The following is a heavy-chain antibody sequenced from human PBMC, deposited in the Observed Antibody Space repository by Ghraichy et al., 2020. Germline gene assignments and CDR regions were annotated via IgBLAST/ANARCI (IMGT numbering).Heavy chain of an antibody. Sequence: GGSLRLSCAASEFSVGDNYMTWVRQAAGKGLEWVSHLYGDGTTAYADSVKGRFAISRDNSKNMLFLHMNGLRVEYTAVYYCAGKQTGLDYWGQGILVTVSS. CDR3: AGKQTGLDY. CDR1: EFSVGDNY. V-gene: IGHV3-53*01. J-gene: IGHJ4*02. D-gene: IGHD6-13*01. CDR2: LYGDGTT.